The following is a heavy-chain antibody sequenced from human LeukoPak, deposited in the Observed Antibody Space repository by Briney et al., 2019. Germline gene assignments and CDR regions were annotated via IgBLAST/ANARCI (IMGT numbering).Heavy chain of an antibody. V-gene: IGHV3-9*01. Sequence: GRSLRLSCAASGFTFDDYAMHWVRQAPGKGLEWVSGISWNSGSIGYADSVKGRFAISRDNAKNSLYLQMNCLRAEDTALYYCAKVYSGSYFQAFDIWGQGTMVTVSS. D-gene: IGHD1-26*01. CDR1: GFTFDDYA. J-gene: IGHJ3*02. CDR3: AKVYSGSYFQAFDI. CDR2: ISWNSGSI.